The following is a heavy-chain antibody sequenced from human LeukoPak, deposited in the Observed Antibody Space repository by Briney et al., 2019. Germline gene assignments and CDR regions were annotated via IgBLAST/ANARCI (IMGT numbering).Heavy chain of an antibody. CDR3: ARQYSSSSEFDY. Sequence: GGSLRLSCAASGFTFSNYRMHWVRQAPGKGLVWVSRINSDGTTTSSADSVKGRFTISRDNAKNTLYLQMNSLRAEDTAVYYCARQYSSSSEFDYWGQGTLVTVSS. CDR2: INSDGTTT. CDR1: GFTFSNYR. D-gene: IGHD6-6*01. V-gene: IGHV3-74*01. J-gene: IGHJ4*02.